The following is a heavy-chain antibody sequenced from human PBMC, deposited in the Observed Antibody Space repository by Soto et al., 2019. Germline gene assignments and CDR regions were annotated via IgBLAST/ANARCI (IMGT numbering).Heavy chain of an antibody. Sequence: GGSLRLSCAASGFTFDDYAMHWVRQVPGKGLEWVSGINWSSGSIGYGDSVKGRFAISRDNAKNSLHLQMNSLSAEDTAFYYCVKDESINWYSGHFRHWGQGTLVTVSS. CDR2: INWSSGSI. J-gene: IGHJ1*01. D-gene: IGHD6-13*01. CDR3: VKDESINWYSGHFRH. V-gene: IGHV3-9*01. CDR1: GFTFDDYA.